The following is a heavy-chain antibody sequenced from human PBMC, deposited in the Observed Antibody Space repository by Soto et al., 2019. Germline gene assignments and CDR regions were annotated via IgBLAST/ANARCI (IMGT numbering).Heavy chain of an antibody. CDR1: GFTFSSYG. CDR2: ISYDGTNK. D-gene: IGHD3-3*01. J-gene: IGHJ6*02. Sequence: GGSLRLSCAASGFTFSSYGMHWVRQAPGKGLEWVAVISYDGTNKDYADSVKGRFTISRDSSKNILYLQMNSLRAEDTAVYYCARDQEGTYYDFWSGYQTYYYYYGMDVWGQGTTVTVSS. CDR3: ARDQEGTYYDFWSGYQTYYYYYGMDV. V-gene: IGHV3-30*03.